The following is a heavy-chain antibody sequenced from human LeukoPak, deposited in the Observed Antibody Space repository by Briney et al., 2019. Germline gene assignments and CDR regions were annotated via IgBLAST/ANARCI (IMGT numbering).Heavy chain of an antibody. CDR3: ARDTSSGWYYFDY. CDR2: MYISGST. Sequence: SETVSLTCTVSGVSISSYYWSWIRQPAGKGLEWIGRMYISGSTNYNPSLKSRVTMSVDTSKNQFSLKLSSVTAADTAVYYCARDTSSGWYYFDYWGQGTLVTVSS. CDR1: GVSISSYY. D-gene: IGHD6-19*01. J-gene: IGHJ4*02. V-gene: IGHV4-4*07.